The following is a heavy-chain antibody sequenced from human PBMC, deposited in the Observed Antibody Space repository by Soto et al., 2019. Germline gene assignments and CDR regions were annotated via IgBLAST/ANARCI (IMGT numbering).Heavy chain of an antibody. D-gene: IGHD6-6*01. V-gene: IGHV3-64D*06. CDR3: VKGKYSSSGLLDSCDP. CDR1: GFTFSSYA. J-gene: IGHJ5*01. Sequence: GGSLRLSCSGSGFTFSSYAMHWVRQAPGKGLEYASAISSNGGSTYYADSVKGRFTISRDNSKKTLYLQMTSLRVEDTAVYYCVKGKYSSSGLLDSCDPWGQGTVVIVSS. CDR2: ISSNGGST.